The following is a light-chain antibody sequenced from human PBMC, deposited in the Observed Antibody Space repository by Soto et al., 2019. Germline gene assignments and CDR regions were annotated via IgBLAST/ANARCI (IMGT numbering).Light chain of an antibody. J-gene: IGLJ1*01. Sequence: QSALTQPASVSGSPGQSITISCTGTSSDVGSYNLVSWYQQRPGKAPKLMIYEGTKRPSGISNRFSGSKSGNTASLTISGLQAEDEADYYCCSYAGSRHYVFGTGTKMTVL. CDR2: EGT. CDR1: SSDVGSYNL. V-gene: IGLV2-23*01. CDR3: CSYAGSRHYV.